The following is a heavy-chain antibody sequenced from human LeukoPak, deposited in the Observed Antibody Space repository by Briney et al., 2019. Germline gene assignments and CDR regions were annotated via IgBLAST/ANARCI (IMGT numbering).Heavy chain of an antibody. Sequence: PSQTLSLTCTVSGGSISSGGYYWRWIRQHPGKGLEWIGYIYYSGSTYYNPSLKSRVTISVDTSKNQFSLKLSSVTAADTAVYYCASTVPRDNWFDPWGKGTLVTVS. V-gene: IGHV4-31*03. CDR2: IYYSGST. D-gene: IGHD4-17*01. J-gene: IGHJ5*02. CDR1: GGSISSGGYY. CDR3: ASTVPRDNWFDP.